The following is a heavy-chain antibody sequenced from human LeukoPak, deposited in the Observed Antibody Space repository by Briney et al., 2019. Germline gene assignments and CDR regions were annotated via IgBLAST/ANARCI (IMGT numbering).Heavy chain of an antibody. D-gene: IGHD6-13*01. CDR2: IYYSGST. Sequence: SETLSLTCTVSGGSISSGDYYWSWIRQPPGKGLEWIGYIYYSGSTYYNPSLKSRVTISVDTSKNQFSLKLSSVTAADTAVYYCARSSPISSSADYWGQGTLVTVSS. CDR1: GGSISSGDYY. V-gene: IGHV4-30-4*08. CDR3: ARSSPISSSADY. J-gene: IGHJ4*02.